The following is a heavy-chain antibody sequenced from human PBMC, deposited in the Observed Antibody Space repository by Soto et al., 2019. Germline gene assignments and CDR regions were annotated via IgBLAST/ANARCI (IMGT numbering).Heavy chain of an antibody. CDR3: ASSSPYYYDSSGYYDY. CDR1: GGSISSYY. J-gene: IGHJ4*02. D-gene: IGHD3-22*01. Sequence: KSSETLSLTCTVSGGSISSYYWSWIRQPPGKGLEWIGYIYYSGSANYNPSLKSRVTISVDTSKNQFSLKLSSVTAADTAVYYCASSSPYYYDSSGYYDYWGQGTLVTVSS. CDR2: IYYSGSA. V-gene: IGHV4-59*01.